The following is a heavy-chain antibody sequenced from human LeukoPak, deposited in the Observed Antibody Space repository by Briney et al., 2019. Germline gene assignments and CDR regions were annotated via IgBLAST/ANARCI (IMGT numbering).Heavy chain of an antibody. J-gene: IGHJ4*02. CDR1: GLIFGSYE. CDR3: ASPLRDY. CDR2: IDANSNKI. Sequence: PGGSLRLSCAASGLIFGSYEMNWVRQAPGKGLEWVSYIDANSNKIYYADSVRGRFSTSGDNPRNSMFLQMNRLRVDDTAVYYCASPLRDYWGPGTLVVVSS. V-gene: IGHV3-48*03.